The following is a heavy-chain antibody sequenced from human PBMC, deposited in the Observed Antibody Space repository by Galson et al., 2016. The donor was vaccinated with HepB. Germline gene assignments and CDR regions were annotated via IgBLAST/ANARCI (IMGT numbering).Heavy chain of an antibody. D-gene: IGHD2-15*01. CDR3: ARGMRGYCSGGRCNPGGYLLC. CDR1: GYTFTSYD. J-gene: IGHJ4*02. V-gene: IGHV1-8*01. Sequence: SVKVSCKASGYTFTSYDINWVRQATGQGLEWMGRMNPDSSNVDYAQKFQGRVTMTRNTSTSTAYLEPSSLGLEDTALYYCARGMRGYCSGGRCNPGGYLLCWGQGTLVTVSS. CDR2: MNPDSSNV.